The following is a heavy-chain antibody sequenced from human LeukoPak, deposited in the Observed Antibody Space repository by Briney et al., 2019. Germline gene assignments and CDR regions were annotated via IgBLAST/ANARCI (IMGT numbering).Heavy chain of an antibody. CDR2: VYISGST. CDR1: GGSISTYF. V-gene: IGHV4-4*07. Sequence: SETLSLTCTVSGGSISTYFWSWIRQPAGKGLEWIGRVYISGSTLYNPSFKTRVTMSVDTSKNQFSLKVISVTGADTAVYYCARDGGRRALDSWGQGSLVIVSS. J-gene: IGHJ4*02. CDR3: ARDGGRRALDS. D-gene: IGHD2-15*01.